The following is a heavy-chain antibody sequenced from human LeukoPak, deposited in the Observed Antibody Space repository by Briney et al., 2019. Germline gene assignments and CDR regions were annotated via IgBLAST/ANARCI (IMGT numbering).Heavy chain of an antibody. V-gene: IGHV4-34*01. J-gene: IGHJ6*03. CDR3: ARGRQDVTMIVVVITAVSYYLDV. CDR1: GGSFSGYY. Sequence: PSETLSLTCAAYGGSFSGYYRTWIRQTPEKGLEWIGEMNPSGSTSYNPSLKSRVTISVDTSKNQFSLKLSSVPAADTAVYYCARGRQDVTMIVVVITAVSYYLDVWGKGTTVTVS. D-gene: IGHD3-22*01. CDR2: MNPSGST.